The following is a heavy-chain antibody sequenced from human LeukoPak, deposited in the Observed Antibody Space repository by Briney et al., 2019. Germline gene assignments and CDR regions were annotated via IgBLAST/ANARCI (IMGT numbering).Heavy chain of an antibody. CDR3: ARWRTSNWSEF. D-gene: IGHD2-2*01. CDR2: IKQDGSEI. Sequence: GGSLRPSCAASGFTFRVAWLRQAPEKGLEWVANIKQDGSEIYYVDSVKGRFTISRDNAKNSLYLQMNSLRAEDTAVYFCARWRTSNWSEFWGQGTLVTVSS. CDR1: GFTFR. J-gene: IGHJ5*01. V-gene: IGHV3-7*05.